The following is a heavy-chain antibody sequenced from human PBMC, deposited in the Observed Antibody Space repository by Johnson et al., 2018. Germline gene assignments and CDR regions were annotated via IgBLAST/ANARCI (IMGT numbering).Heavy chain of an antibody. CDR1: GFTFGDYA. V-gene: IGHV3-49*05. Sequence: VQLVQSGGGLVKPGRSLRLSCTASGFTFGDYAMSWFRQAPGKGLEWVGFIRSKAYGGTTEYAASVKGRFTISRDDSKSIAYLQMNSLKTEDTGVYYCTGDLPRGGYYGMDGWGQGTTVTVAS. CDR3: TGDLPRGGYYGMDG. CDR2: IRSKAYGGTT. D-gene: IGHD2-15*01. J-gene: IGHJ6*02.